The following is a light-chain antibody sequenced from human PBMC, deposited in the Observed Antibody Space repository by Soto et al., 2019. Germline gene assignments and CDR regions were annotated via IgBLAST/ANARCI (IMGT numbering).Light chain of an antibody. V-gene: IGKV3-15*01. J-gene: IGKJ1*01. CDR3: QQYNDWPLT. CDR2: GAV. CDR1: QSVSSN. Sequence: IVLTQSPVTLSVSPGERATLSCRASQSVSSNLAWYQQKPGQAPSLLIYGAVTRATGIPARFSGTGSGTEFTLTISSLQSEDFALYYCQQYNDWPLTFGQRTKVDIK.